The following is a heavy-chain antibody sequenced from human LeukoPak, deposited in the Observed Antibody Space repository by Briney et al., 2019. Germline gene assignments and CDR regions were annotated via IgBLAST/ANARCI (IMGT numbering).Heavy chain of an antibody. CDR3: EATYYYDSSGYYYRPYYYYYMDV. CDR1: GGSISSSSYY. CDR2: IYYSGST. D-gene: IGHD3-22*01. J-gene: IGHJ6*03. Sequence: PSETLSLTCTVSGGSISSSSYYWGWIRQPPGKGLEWIGSIYYSGSTYYNPCLKSRVTISVDTSKNQFSLKLSSVTAADTAVYYCEATYYYDSSGYYYRPYYYYYMDVWGKGTTVTVSS. V-gene: IGHV4-39*01.